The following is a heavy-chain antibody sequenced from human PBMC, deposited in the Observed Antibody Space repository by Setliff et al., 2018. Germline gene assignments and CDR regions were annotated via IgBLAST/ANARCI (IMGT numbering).Heavy chain of an antibody. D-gene: IGHD1-26*01. V-gene: IGHV3-7*01. Sequence: GGSLRLSCTASGLSYSNYWVSRVRQAPGKGLEWLASINPHGSEKYYVDSVKGRFTISRDNARNSLSLQMNSLRTEDTAVYYCVRDVAGGSHVTYFDYWGQGTLVTVSS. CDR3: VRDVAGGSHVTYFDY. CDR2: INPHGSEK. CDR1: GLSYSNYW. J-gene: IGHJ4*02.